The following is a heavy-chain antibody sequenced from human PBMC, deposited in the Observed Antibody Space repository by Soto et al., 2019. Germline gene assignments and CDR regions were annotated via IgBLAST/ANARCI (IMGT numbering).Heavy chain of an antibody. J-gene: IGHJ4*02. V-gene: IGHV1-69*02. CDR2: IIPILGIA. D-gene: IGHD5-12*01. Sequence: QVQLVQSGAEVKKPGSSVKVSCKASGGTFSSYTISWVRQAPGQGREWMGRIIPILGIATYAQKFQGRVTITADKSTSTAYMELGSLRSEDTAVYYCARVDMVATTRAYDYWGQGTLVTVSS. CDR1: GGTFSSYT. CDR3: ARVDMVATTRAYDY.